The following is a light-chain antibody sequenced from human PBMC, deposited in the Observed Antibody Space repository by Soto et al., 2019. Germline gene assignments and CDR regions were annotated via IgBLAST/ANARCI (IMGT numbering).Light chain of an antibody. Sequence: QSALTQPASVSGSPGQSIAISCTGSGSDVGGYNYVSWYQQHPGKAPKLIIYGVSHRPSGVSTRFSASRSAYTASLTISGLQAEYEAVYYCSSFTSSYFYVFGPGTKVTVL. CDR2: GVS. CDR3: SSFTSSYFYV. CDR1: GSDVGGYNY. V-gene: IGLV2-14*01. J-gene: IGLJ1*01.